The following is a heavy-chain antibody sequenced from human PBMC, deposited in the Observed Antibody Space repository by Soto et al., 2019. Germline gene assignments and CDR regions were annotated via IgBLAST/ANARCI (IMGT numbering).Heavy chain of an antibody. CDR1: GFTFSDFY. Sequence: GGSLRLSCAASGFTFSDFYMSWIRQAPGKGLEWLSYISNRNNYTNYADSVKGRFTISRDNAKNSLYLQMNTLRAEDTAVYYCARGEYCGGGSCYYGPFDYWGQGTLVTVSS. CDR3: ARGEYCGGGSCYYGPFDY. D-gene: IGHD2-15*01. CDR2: ISNRNNYT. V-gene: IGHV3-11*05. J-gene: IGHJ4*02.